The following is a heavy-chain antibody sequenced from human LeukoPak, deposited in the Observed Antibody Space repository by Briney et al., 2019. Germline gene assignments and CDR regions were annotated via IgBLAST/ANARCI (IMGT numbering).Heavy chain of an antibody. CDR1: GGSFSGYY. CDR2: INHSGST. D-gene: IGHD1/OR15-1a*01. J-gene: IGHJ4*02. V-gene: IGHV4-34*01. Sequence: SETLSLTCAVYGGSFSGYYRSWIRQTPGKGLEWIGEINHSGSTYYNPSLNHRVTTSVDTSKNQFSLRLTSVTAADSAVYFCARTNTVFYYFDYWAQGTVLTVSS. CDR3: ARTNTVFYYFDY.